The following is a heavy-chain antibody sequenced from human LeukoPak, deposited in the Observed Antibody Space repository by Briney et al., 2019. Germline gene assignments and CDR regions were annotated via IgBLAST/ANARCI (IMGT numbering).Heavy chain of an antibody. CDR3: ARVGYDRRRTH. D-gene: IGHD3-22*01. Sequence: PSETLSLTCAVYGGSFSGYYWSWIRQPPGKGLEWIGEINHSGSTNYNPSLKSRVTISVDTSKNQFSLKLSSVTAADTAVYYCARVGYDRRRTHWGQGTLVTVSS. CDR1: GGSFSGYY. J-gene: IGHJ1*01. V-gene: IGHV4-34*01. CDR2: INHSGST.